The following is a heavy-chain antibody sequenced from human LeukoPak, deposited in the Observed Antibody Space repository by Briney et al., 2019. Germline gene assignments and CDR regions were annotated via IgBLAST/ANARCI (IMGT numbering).Heavy chain of an antibody. V-gene: IGHV1-2*02. Sequence: ASVKVSCKASGYTFTGYYMYWVRQAPGQGLEWMGWINPNSGGTNHAQKFQGRVTMTRDTSISTAYMELSRLRSDDTAVYYCARDRPLDADDYYGFYYFDYWGQGTLVTVSS. CDR1: GYTFTGYY. D-gene: IGHD3-10*01. CDR2: INPNSGGT. J-gene: IGHJ4*02. CDR3: ARDRPLDADDYYGFYYFDY.